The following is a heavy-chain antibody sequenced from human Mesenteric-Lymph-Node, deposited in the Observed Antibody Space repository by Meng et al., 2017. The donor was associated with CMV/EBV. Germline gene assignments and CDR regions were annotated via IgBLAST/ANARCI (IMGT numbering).Heavy chain of an antibody. CDR1: YTFTGSG. V-gene: IGHV1-18*04. D-gene: IGHD5-24*01. J-gene: IGHJ5*02. Sequence: YTFTGSGISWVRQAPGQGLEWMGWISAYNGNTNYAQKLQGRVTMTTDTSTSTAYMELRSLRSDDTAVYYCARVRPPQLKYEAVWFDPWGQGTLVTVSS. CDR2: ISAYNGNT. CDR3: ARVRPPQLKYEAVWFDP.